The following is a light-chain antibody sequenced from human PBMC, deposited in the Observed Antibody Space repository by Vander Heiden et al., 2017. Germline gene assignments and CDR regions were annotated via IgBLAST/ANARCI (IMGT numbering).Light chain of an antibody. Sequence: DIQLTQSPPSLSVSVGDSVTITCRSSRYINNHLNWYQQSPGKVPKLLIYASSSLGGGVPSRFRGSVSGRDFSLTINGLQPEDSATYYCLQSDGPSRTFGQGTKVEIK. CDR2: ASS. CDR3: LQSDGPSRT. V-gene: IGKV1-39*01. J-gene: IGKJ1*01. CDR1: RYINNH.